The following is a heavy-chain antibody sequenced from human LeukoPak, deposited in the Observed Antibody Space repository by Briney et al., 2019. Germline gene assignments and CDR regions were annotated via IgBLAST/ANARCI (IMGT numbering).Heavy chain of an antibody. V-gene: IGHV4-30-2*01. Sequence: SETLSLTCAVYGGSFSGYYWSWIRQPPGKGLEWIGYVYHSGSTYYNPSLKSRVTISVDRSKNQFSLKLSSVTAADTAVYYCASSLLYDYVWGSYRSIDAFDIWGQGTMVTVSS. J-gene: IGHJ3*02. CDR3: ASSLLYDYVWGSYRSIDAFDI. CDR2: VYHSGST. D-gene: IGHD3-16*02. CDR1: GGSFSGYY.